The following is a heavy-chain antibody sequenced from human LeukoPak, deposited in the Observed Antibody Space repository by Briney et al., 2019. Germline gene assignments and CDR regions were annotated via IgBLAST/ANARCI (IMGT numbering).Heavy chain of an antibody. V-gene: IGHV4-38-2*01. J-gene: IGHJ4*02. Sequence: SETLSLTCAVSGYSISSGYYWAWIRQPPGKGLEWIGSIYHSGSTYYNPSLKSRVTISVDTSKNQFSLKLSSVTAADTAVYYCARVVIAVADTFDYWGQGTLVTVSS. CDR3: ARVVIAVADTFDY. CDR1: GYSISSGYY. D-gene: IGHD6-19*01. CDR2: IYHSGST.